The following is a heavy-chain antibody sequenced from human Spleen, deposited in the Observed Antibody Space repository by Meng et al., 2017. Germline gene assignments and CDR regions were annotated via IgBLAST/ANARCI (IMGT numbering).Heavy chain of an antibody. CDR3: ARDMTTDYYYYGMDV. Sequence: ASVKVSCKPSGYNFPDYWLHWVRRAPGQGLEWMGRIDPKSGDTHYAQRFQGRVTMTGDTSISTAYMELSGLRSDDTAMYYCARDMTTDYYYYGMDVWGQGTTVTVSS. V-gene: IGHV1-2*06. CDR2: IDPKSGDT. CDR1: GYNFPDYW. D-gene: IGHD4-11*01. J-gene: IGHJ6*02.